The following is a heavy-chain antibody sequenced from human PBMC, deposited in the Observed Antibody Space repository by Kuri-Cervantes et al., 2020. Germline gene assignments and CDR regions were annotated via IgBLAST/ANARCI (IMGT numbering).Heavy chain of an antibody. V-gene: IGHV3-21*04. CDR2: ISSSGSTI. D-gene: IGHD2-8*02. CDR1: GFTFSSYW. CDR3: AREGAEVVYAHAFDY. J-gene: IGHJ4*02. Sequence: GESLKISCAASGFTFSSYWMSWVRQAPGKGLEWVSAISSSGSTIYYADSVKGRFTISRDNAKNSLYLQMNSLRAEDTAVYYCAREGAEVVYAHAFDYWGQGTLVTVSS.